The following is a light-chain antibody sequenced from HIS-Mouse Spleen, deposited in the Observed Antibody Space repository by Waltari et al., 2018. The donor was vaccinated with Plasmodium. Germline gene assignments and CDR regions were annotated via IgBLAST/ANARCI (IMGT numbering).Light chain of an antibody. CDR3: QQSYSTPPYT. CDR2: AAA. Sequence: DIQMTQSPSSMSASVGDRVTITCRASQRISSYLNWDQQKPGKAPKLLIYAAASLQSGVPSRFSGSGSGTDFTLTISSLQPEDFATYYCQQSYSTPPYTFGQGTKLEIK. J-gene: IGKJ2*01. CDR1: QRISSY. V-gene: IGKV1-39*01.